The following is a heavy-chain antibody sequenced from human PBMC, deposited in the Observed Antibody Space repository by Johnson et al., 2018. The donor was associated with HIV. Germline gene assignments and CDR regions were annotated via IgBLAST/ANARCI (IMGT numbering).Heavy chain of an antibody. Sequence: QVQLVESGGGVVQPGGSLRLSCAASGFTFSDYYMSWIRQAPGKGLVWVSYISSSGSTIYYADSVKGLFTISRDNAKNSLYLQMNSLRAEDTAVYYCAREQYGGNSNAGDGFDIWGQGTMVTVSS. V-gene: IGHV3-11*04. D-gene: IGHD4-23*01. CDR3: AREQYGGNSNAGDGFDI. J-gene: IGHJ3*02. CDR1: GFTFSDYY. CDR2: ISSSGSTI.